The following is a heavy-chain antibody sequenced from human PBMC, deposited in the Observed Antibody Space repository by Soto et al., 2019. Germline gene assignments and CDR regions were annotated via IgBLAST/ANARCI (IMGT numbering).Heavy chain of an antibody. V-gene: IGHV3-73*01. Sequence: GGSLRLSCAASGFTFSGSAMHWVRQASGKGLEWVGRIRSKANSYATAYAASVKGRFTISRDDSKNTAYLQMNSLKTEDTAVYYCTRLLAYCGGDCYPRDYWGQGTLVTVSS. CDR2: IRSKANSYAT. D-gene: IGHD2-21*02. CDR3: TRLLAYCGGDCYPRDY. CDR1: GFTFSGSA. J-gene: IGHJ4*02.